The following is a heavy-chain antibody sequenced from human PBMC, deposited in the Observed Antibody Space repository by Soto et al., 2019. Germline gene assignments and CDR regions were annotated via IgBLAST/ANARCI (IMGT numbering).Heavy chain of an antibody. CDR3: ATEGQLLRFKGTGY. Sequence: EVQRLESGGGLVQPGGSLRLSCTASGFTFSRYAMSWVRQAPGKGLEWVSAISGSGGSTYYADSVKGRFTISRDNSKNTLYLQMNSLRAEDTAVYYCATEGQLLRFKGTGYWGQGTLVTVSS. V-gene: IGHV3-23*01. D-gene: IGHD2-2*01. CDR2: ISGSGGST. J-gene: IGHJ4*02. CDR1: GFTFSRYA.